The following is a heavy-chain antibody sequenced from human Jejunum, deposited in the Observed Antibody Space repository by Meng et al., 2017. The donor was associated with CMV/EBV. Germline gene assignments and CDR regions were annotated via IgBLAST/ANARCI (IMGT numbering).Heavy chain of an antibody. D-gene: IGHD3-10*01. Sequence: GFTFGSYWMAWVRQGPGKGLEWVASMKEDGSEIHYLDSVKGRFTISRDNAKNSLYLQMNTLRVEDTALYYCARGEYELLFGAFDVWGQGTMVTVSS. CDR1: GFTFGSYW. CDR2: MKEDGSEI. J-gene: IGHJ3*01. V-gene: IGHV3-7*01. CDR3: ARGEYELLFGAFDV.